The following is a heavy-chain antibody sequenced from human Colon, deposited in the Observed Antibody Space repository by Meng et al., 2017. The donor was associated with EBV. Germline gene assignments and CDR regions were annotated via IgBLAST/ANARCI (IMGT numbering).Heavy chain of an antibody. D-gene: IGHD2-21*02. V-gene: IGHV4-4*02. J-gene: IGHJ4*02. CDR2: IYHRGST. CDR1: GGSLSSRNL. CDR3: ARVGAYCGGDCYHPR. Sequence: QAHVQGSAPGLVKTSGTLCLTGALSGGSLSSRNLLSWVRQPPGKGLEWIGEIYHRGSTNYNPSLKSRVTISVDESKNQFSLRLSSVTAADTAVYYCARVGAYCGGDCYHPRWGQGTLVTVSS.